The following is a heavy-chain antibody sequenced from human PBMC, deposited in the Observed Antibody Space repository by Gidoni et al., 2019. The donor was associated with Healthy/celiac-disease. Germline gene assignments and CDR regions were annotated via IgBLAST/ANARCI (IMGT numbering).Heavy chain of an antibody. J-gene: IGHJ4*02. V-gene: IGHV3-23*01. CDR3: ANEFACSSTSCPLDY. D-gene: IGHD2-2*01. Sequence: EVQLLESGGGMVQPGGCLRLSCAAYGFTFSTYYMSWVRKVHGKGLEWVPAISGSVGSTYYADSVKGRFTISRDNSKNTLYLQMNSLRAEDTAVYYCANEFACSSTSCPLDYWGQGTLVTVSS. CDR2: ISGSVGST. CDR1: GFTFSTYY.